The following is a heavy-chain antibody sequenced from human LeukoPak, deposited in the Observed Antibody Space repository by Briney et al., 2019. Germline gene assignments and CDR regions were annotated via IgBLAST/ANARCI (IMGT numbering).Heavy chain of an antibody. CDR3: AKEEYDSGWYKWFGP. Sequence: GGSLRLSCAASGLTFSTYAMTWVRQAPGKGLEWVSSINYSGSGTFYADSVKGRFTISRDNSKDTLYLQMNNLRVEDMAVYYCAKEEYDSGWYKWFGPWGQGTLVTVSS. D-gene: IGHD6-19*01. CDR1: GLTFSTYA. J-gene: IGHJ5*02. CDR2: INYSGSGT. V-gene: IGHV3-23*01.